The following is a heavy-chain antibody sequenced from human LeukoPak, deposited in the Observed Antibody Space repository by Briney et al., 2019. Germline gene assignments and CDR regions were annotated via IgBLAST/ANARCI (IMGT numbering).Heavy chain of an antibody. D-gene: IGHD1-7*01. CDR1: SFTPSSHG. CDR2: IDSSATST. Sequence: GGSLRLSCAASSFTPSSHGMAWVRQAPGQGLDWISTIDSSATSTYYPHSVKGRFTISSDNSLNTFFLQMNSLRAEDTALYYCARILLTGTGRGYSNYWGQGVLVTVSS. CDR3: ARILLTGTGRGYSNY. J-gene: IGHJ4*02. V-gene: IGHV3-23*05.